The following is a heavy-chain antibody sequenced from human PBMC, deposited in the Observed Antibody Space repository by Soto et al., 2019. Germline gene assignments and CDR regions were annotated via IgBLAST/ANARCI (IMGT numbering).Heavy chain of an antibody. Sequence: EVQLVESGGGLVQPGGSLRLSCAASGFTFSYYGMSWVRQAPGKGLEWVANIKKDGSEKYYVDSVKGRFTISRDNAKNSMYLQMSNLRDGDTAVYFCVRGRTGMDVWGQGTTVTVSS. CDR1: GFTFSYYG. CDR2: IKKDGSEK. J-gene: IGHJ6*02. CDR3: VRGRTGMDV. V-gene: IGHV3-7*05.